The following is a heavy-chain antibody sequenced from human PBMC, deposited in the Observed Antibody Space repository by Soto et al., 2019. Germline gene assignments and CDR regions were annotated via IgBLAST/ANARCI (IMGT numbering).Heavy chain of an antibody. CDR3: ASTVTTTYYFDY. D-gene: IGHD4-17*01. V-gene: IGHV4-34*01. CDR1: GGSFSGYY. J-gene: IGHJ4*02. CDR2: INHSGST. Sequence: SETLSLTCAVYGGSFSGYYWSWIRQPPGKGLEWIGEINHSGSTNYNPSLKSRVTISVDTSKKQFSLKLSSVTAADTAVYYCASTVTTTYYFDYWGQGTLVTVSS.